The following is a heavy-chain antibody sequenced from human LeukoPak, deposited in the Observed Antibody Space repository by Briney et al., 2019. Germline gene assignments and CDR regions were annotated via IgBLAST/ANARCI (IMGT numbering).Heavy chain of an antibody. D-gene: IGHD3-22*01. Sequence: GGSLRLSCAASGFTFSSYGMHWVRQAPGKGLEWVAVISYDGSNKYYADSVKGRFTISRDDSKNTLYLQMNSLRAEDTAVYYCAKDHDSSPEYWGQGTLVTVSS. CDR2: ISYDGSNK. V-gene: IGHV3-30*18. CDR3: AKDHDSSPEY. J-gene: IGHJ4*02. CDR1: GFTFSSYG.